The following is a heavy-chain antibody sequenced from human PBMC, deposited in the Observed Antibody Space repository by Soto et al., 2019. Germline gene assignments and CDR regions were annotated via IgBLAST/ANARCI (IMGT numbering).Heavy chain of an antibody. CDR3: ARVAVAGTRVDY. J-gene: IGHJ4*02. V-gene: IGHV4-4*02. Sequence: QVQLQESGPGLVKPSGTLSLTCAVSGGSISSSNWWSWVRQPPGKGLEWIGEIYHSGSTNYNPSLKRRGTISVEKSKNQFSLKLSSVTAADTAVYYCARVAVAGTRVDYWGQGTLVTVSS. CDR1: GGSISSSNW. CDR2: IYHSGST. D-gene: IGHD6-19*01.